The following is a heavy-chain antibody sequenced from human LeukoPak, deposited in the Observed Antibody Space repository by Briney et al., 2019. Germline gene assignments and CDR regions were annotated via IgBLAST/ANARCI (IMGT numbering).Heavy chain of an antibody. V-gene: IGHV1-8*01. Sequence: ASVKVSCKASGYTFTSYDINWVRQATGQGLERMGWMNPNSGNTGYAQKFQGRVTMTRNTSISTAYMELSSLRSEDTAVYYCARVHYYYYGMDVWGQGTTVTVSS. CDR3: ARVHYYYYGMDV. CDR2: MNPNSGNT. CDR1: GYTFTSYD. J-gene: IGHJ6*02.